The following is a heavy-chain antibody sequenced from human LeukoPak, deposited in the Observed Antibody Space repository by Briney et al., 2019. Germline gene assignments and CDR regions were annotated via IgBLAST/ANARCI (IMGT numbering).Heavy chain of an antibody. CDR2: IKQDGSEK. D-gene: IGHD3-10*01. V-gene: IGHV3-7*01. J-gene: IGHJ5*02. CDR3: AVNSNSGTYPT. CDR1: GFTFSSYW. Sequence: GGSLRLSCAASGFTFSSYWMSWVRQAPGKGLEWVANIKQDGSEKTYGDSVKGRFTISRDNAKNSLYMHMNSLRGEDTAVYYCAVNSNSGTYPTWGQGTLVTVSS.